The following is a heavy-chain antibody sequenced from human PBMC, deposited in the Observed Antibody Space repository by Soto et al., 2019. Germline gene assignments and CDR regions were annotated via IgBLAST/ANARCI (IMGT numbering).Heavy chain of an antibody. Sequence: PGGSLRLSCAASGFTFSSYAMSWVRQAPGKGLKWVSAISGSGGSTYYADSVKGRFTISRDNSKNTLYLQMNSLRAEDTAVYYCAKISSSSWYYFDYWGQGFLVTVSS. CDR3: AKISSSSWYYFDY. D-gene: IGHD6-13*01. CDR2: ISGSGGST. CDR1: GFTFSSYA. V-gene: IGHV3-23*01. J-gene: IGHJ4*02.